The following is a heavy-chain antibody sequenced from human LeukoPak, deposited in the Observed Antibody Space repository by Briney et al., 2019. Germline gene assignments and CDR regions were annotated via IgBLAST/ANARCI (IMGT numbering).Heavy chain of an antibody. CDR1: GFTFSSYR. D-gene: IGHD3-22*01. V-gene: IGHV3-21*01. J-gene: IGHJ4*02. CDR3: ARDGPFYDSSGSSFDY. Sequence: PGGSLRLYCAASGFTFSSYRMNWIRQAPGKGLEWVSSISSSSSSYIYYADSVKGRFTISRDNAKNSLYLQMNSLRAEDTAVYYCARDGPFYDSSGSSFDYWGQGTLVTVSS. CDR2: ISSSSSSYI.